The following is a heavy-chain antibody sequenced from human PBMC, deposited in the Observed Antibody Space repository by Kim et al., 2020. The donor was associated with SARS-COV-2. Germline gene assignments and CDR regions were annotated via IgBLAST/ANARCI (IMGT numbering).Heavy chain of an antibody. J-gene: IGHJ4*02. V-gene: IGHV3-23*01. CDR3: ARDPIPHTSCWSY. Sequence: YNADSGQGRCPISSDNSKNTLYLQMNSLRAEDTALYYCARDPIPHTSCWSYWGQGTLVTVSS. D-gene: IGHD6-19*01.